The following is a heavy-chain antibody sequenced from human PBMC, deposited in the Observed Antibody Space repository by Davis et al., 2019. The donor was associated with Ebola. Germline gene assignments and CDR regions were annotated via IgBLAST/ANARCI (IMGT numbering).Heavy chain of an antibody. V-gene: IGHV1-18*04. CDR1: GYMFTNYG. J-gene: IGHJ6*04. Sequence: ASVKVSCKASGYMFTNYGISWVRQAPGQGLEWMGWISGYNGNTDYAQTVQGRVSMTTDTSTSTAYMELRSLRSDDTAVYYCASGSLEAILTGKYYYAMDVWGKGTTVIVSS. CDR3: ASGSLEAILTGKYYYAMDV. D-gene: IGHD3-9*01. CDR2: ISGYNGNT.